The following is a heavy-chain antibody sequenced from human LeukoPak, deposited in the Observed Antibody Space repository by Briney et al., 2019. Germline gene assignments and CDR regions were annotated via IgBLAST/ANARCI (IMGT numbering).Heavy chain of an antibody. V-gene: IGHV1-69*13. Sequence: SVKVSCKASGGTFSSYAISWVRQVPGQGLEWMGGIIPIFGTANYAQKFQGRVTITADESTSTAYMELSSLRSEDTAVYYCATQYSSGWSSPLDYWGQGTLVTVSS. J-gene: IGHJ4*02. CDR3: ATQYSSGWSSPLDY. CDR2: IIPIFGTA. CDR1: GGTFSSYA. D-gene: IGHD6-19*01.